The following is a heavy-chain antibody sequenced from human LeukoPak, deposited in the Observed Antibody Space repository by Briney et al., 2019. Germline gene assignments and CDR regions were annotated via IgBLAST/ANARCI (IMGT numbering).Heavy chain of an antibody. J-gene: IGHJ3*02. CDR2: INPSGGST. V-gene: IGHV1-46*01. D-gene: IGHD4-17*01. Sequence: ASVKVSCKASGYTFTSYYMHWVRQAPGQGLEWMGIINPSGGSTSYAQKFQGRVTITADESTSTAYMELSSLRSEDTAVYYCARDRGEPSAFDIWGQGTMVTVSS. CDR1: GYTFTSYY. CDR3: ARDRGEPSAFDI.